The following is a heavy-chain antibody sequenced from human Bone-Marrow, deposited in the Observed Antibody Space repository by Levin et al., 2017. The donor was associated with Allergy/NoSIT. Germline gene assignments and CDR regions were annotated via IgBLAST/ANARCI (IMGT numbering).Heavy chain of an antibody. CDR3: VRAPYQYDSSGYLT. J-gene: IGHJ4*02. Sequence: QPGGSLRLSCAASGFTFRNYDMNWVRQAPGKGLEWLSYISRGGETKYYADSVEGRFTISRDNAEDSLFLQMNSLRGEDTAVYYCVRAPYQYDSSGYLTWGQGTLVSVSS. D-gene: IGHD3-22*01. CDR1: GFTFRNYD. V-gene: IGHV3-48*03. CDR2: ISRGGETK.